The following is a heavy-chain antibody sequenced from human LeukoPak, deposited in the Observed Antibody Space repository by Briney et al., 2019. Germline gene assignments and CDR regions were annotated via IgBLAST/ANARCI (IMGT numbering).Heavy chain of an antibody. CDR1: GGTFSSYA. J-gene: IGHJ6*02. Sequence: SVKVSCKASGGTFSSYAISWVRQAPGQGLEWMGRIIPILGIANYAQKFQGRVTITADKSTSTAYMELSSLRSEDTAAYYCARSGRFGYYGMDVWGQGTTVTVSS. CDR3: ARSGRFGYYGMDV. D-gene: IGHD1-26*01. V-gene: IGHV1-69*04. CDR2: IIPILGIA.